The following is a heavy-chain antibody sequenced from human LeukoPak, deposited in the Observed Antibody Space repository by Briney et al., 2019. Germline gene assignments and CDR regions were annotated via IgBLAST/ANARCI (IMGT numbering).Heavy chain of an antibody. CDR3: ARGPERTGVGTRYYYDMDV. D-gene: IGHD2-8*01. V-gene: IGHV3-30-3*01. CDR2: ISYDGSNK. Sequence: GGSLRLSCAASGFTFSSYAMHWVRQAPGKGLEWVAVISYDGSNKYYADSVKGRFTVSRDNSKNTLYLQMNSLRAEDTAVYYCARGPERTGVGTRYYYDMDVWGQGTTVTVSS. J-gene: IGHJ6*02. CDR1: GFTFSSYA.